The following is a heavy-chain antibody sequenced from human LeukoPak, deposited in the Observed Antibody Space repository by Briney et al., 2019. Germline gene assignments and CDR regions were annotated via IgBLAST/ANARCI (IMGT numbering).Heavy chain of an antibody. CDR3: ARGVATITYYGMDV. CDR2: IIPILGIA. V-gene: IGHV1-69*04. CDR1: GYTFTSYG. J-gene: IGHJ6*02. Sequence: SVKVSCKASGYTFTSYGISWVRQAPGQGLEWMGRIIPILGIANYAQKFQGRVTITADKSTSTAYMELSSLRSEDTAVYYCARGVATITYYGMDVWGQGTTVTVSS. D-gene: IGHD5-24*01.